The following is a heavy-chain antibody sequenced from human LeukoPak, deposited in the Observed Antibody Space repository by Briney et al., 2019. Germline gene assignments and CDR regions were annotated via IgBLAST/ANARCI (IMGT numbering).Heavy chain of an antibody. Sequence: SETLSLTCAVYSESFSGYYRSWIRQTPGQGLEWIGEINDSETTNYNPSLKSRATISVDTSKNQFSLKLSYVTAADPAVYYCAREACSGGDCTNFDYWGQGTLVTVSS. CDR2: INDSETT. D-gene: IGHD2-21*01. CDR3: AREACSGGDCTNFDY. CDR1: SESFSGYY. V-gene: IGHV4-34*01. J-gene: IGHJ4*02.